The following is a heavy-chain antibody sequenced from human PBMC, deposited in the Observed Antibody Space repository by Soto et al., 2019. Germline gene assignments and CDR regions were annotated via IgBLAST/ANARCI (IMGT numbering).Heavy chain of an antibody. CDR3: ARKGNVRSRDYYYYGMDV. D-gene: IGHD6-13*01. CDR2: IIPIFGTA. V-gene: IGHV1-69*13. Sequence: ASVKVSCKASGGTFSSYAISWVRQAPGQGLEWMGGIIPIFGTANYAQKFQGRVTITADESTSTAYMELSSLRSEDTAVYYCARKGNVRSRDYYYYGMDVWGQGTTVTVSS. CDR1: GGTFSSYA. J-gene: IGHJ6*02.